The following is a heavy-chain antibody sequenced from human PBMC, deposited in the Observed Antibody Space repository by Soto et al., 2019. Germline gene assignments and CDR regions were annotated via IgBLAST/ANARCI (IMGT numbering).Heavy chain of an antibody. Sequence: GASVKVSCKASGYTFTSYYMHWVRQAPGQGLEWMGIINPSGGSTSYAQKFQGRVTMTRDTSTSTVYMELSSLRSEDTAVYYCARESGNGDVPAPDLHAYCSRRTSDL. V-gene: IGHV1-46*01. D-gene: IGHD2-8*01. J-gene: IGHJ2*01. CDR2: INPSGGST. CDR1: GYTFTSYY. CDR3: ARESGNGDVPAPDLHAYCSRRTSDL.